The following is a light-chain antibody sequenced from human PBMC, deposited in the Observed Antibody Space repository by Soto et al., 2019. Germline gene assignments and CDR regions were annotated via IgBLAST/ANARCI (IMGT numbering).Light chain of an antibody. J-gene: IGKJ4*01. CDR3: QQSYSTPLT. CDR1: QSISSY. V-gene: IGKV1-39*01. CDR2: TAS. Sequence: DIQMTQSPSSLSASVGDRVTITCRASQSISSYLNWYQQKPGTAPKLLIYTASSLQSGVPSRFSGSGSGTDFTFTISSLQPEDFATYYCQQSYSTPLTFGGGTKVEIK.